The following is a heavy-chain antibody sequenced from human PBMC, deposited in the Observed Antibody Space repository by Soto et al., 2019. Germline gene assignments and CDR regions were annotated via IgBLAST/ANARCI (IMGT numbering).Heavy chain of an antibody. Sequence: SGPTLVNPRQTLTLTCTFSGVSLTTPGMCVSWIRQPPGKALEWLAVIDWDDDKYYSTSLKTRLSISMDTSKNQVVLEMTNVAPVDTATYYCAHIRGAGAYYYYPMDVWGQGTTVTVSS. D-gene: IGHD3-10*01. CDR3: AHIRGAGAYYYYPMDV. V-gene: IGHV2-70*12. CDR2: IDWDDDK. CDR1: GVSLTTPGMC. J-gene: IGHJ6*02.